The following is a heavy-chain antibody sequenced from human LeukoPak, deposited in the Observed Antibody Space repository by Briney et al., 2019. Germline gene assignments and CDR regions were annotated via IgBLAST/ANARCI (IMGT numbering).Heavy chain of an antibody. Sequence: ASVKVSCKASGYTFTGYYMHWVRQAPGQGLEWMGRINHNSGGTNYAQKFQGRVTMTRDTSISTAYMELSRLRSDDTAVYYCARAGDGYYGTGNDYWGQGTLVTVSS. CDR2: INHNSGGT. V-gene: IGHV1-2*06. D-gene: IGHD5-24*01. J-gene: IGHJ4*02. CDR3: ARAGDGYYGTGNDY. CDR1: GYTFTGYY.